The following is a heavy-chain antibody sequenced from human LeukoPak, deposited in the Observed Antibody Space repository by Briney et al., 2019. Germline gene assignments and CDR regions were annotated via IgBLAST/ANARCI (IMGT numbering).Heavy chain of an antibody. CDR1: RFTFASYA. V-gene: IGHV3-43*02. D-gene: IGHD1-26*01. J-gene: IGHJ4*02. CDR3: AQDWWGSYLS. CDR2: IYGDGGTT. Sequence: GGSLRLSCAACRFTFASYAMHWVRQAPGKGLEYVSLIYGDGGTTHYADSVKGRFSISRDNSKNSLYLQMNSLRTEDTAFYYCAQDWWGSYLSWGRGTLVTVSS.